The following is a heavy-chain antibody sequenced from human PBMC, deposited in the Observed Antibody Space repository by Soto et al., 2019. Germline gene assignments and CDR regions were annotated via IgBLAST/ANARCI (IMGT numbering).Heavy chain of an antibody. CDR3: ARCVNAGVDY. V-gene: IGHV1-8*02. J-gene: IGHJ4*02. CDR1: GYTFTTLD. Sequence: QVQLVQSGAEVKEPGASVKVSCKASGYTFTTLDINWVRQATGQGLEWMGWVRPTNGQTSYAQKFQGRVTMTRDTSIGAVYMERNSLTSEDTAIYYCARCVNAGVDYWGQGTLITVSS. CDR2: VRPTNGQT. D-gene: IGHD7-27*01.